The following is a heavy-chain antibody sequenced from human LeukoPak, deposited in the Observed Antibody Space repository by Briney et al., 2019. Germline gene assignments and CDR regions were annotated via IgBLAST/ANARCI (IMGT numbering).Heavy chain of an antibody. J-gene: IGHJ4*02. V-gene: IGHV3-33*01. CDR3: ARANYYDSSGPSGY. D-gene: IGHD3-22*01. CDR1: GFTFSSYG. CDR2: IWYDGSNK. Sequence: PGGSLRLSCAASGFTFSSYGMHWVRQAPGKGLEWVAVIWYDGSNKYYADSVKGRFTISRDNSKNTLYLQMNSLRAEDTAVYYCARANYYDSSGPSGYWGQGTLVTVSS.